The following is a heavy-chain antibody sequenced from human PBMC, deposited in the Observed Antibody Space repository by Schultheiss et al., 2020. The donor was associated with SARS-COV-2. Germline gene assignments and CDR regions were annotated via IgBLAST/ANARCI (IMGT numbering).Heavy chain of an antibody. CDR1: GFTFSSYG. CDR3: ARDRRLVREQQLDY. CDR2: IWYDGSNK. V-gene: IGHV3-33*01. Sequence: GESLKISCAASGFTFSSYGMHWVRQAPGKGLEWVAGIWYDGSNKNYADSVKGRFTISRDNSKNTLYLQMNSLRAEDTAVYYCARDRRLVREQQLDYWGQGTLVTVSS. J-gene: IGHJ4*02. D-gene: IGHD6-13*01.